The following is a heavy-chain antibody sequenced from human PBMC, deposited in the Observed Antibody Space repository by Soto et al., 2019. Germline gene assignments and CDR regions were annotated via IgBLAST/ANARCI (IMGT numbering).Heavy chain of an antibody. CDR3: ARDSRPTPGIAVAPAYY. V-gene: IGHV1-3*01. J-gene: IGHJ4*02. CDR2: INAGNGNT. Sequence: QVQLVQSGAEVKKPGASVKVSCKASGYTFTSYAMHWVRQAPGQRLEWMGWINAGNGNTKYSQKFQGRVTITRDTSASTAYMELSSLRSEDTAVYYCARDSRPTPGIAVAPAYYWGQGTLVTVSS. CDR1: GYTFTSYA. D-gene: IGHD6-19*01.